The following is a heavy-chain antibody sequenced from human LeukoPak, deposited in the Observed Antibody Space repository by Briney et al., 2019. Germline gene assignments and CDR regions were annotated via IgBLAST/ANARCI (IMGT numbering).Heavy chain of an antibody. V-gene: IGHV3-11*01. D-gene: IGHD1-26*01. CDR3: ARGSRSPSGTYHYYFDY. J-gene: IGHJ4*02. CDR1: GFIFSDYY. CDR2: ISSSGGSRT. Sequence: GGSLRLSCAASGFIFSDYYMSWIRQAPGKGLEWVSYISSSGGSRTYYADSVKGRFTISRDNSKNTLYLQMNSLRAEDTAVYYCARGSRSPSGTYHYYFDYWGQGTLVTVSS.